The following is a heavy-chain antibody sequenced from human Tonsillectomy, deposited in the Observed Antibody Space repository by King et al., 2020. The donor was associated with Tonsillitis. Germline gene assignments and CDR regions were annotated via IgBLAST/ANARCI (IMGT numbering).Heavy chain of an antibody. CDR1: GGTFNSYA. V-gene: IGHV1-69*01. CDR3: ARGQIMGGGYYLQNNYFDY. Sequence: QLVQSGAEVKKTGSSVKASCKASGGTFNSYAISWVRQAPGQGLEWMGGIIPIFGTANYAQKFQGRVTITADESTSTAYMELSSLRSEVTAGYYCARGQIMGGGYYLQNNYFDYWGQGTLVTVPS. CDR2: IIPIFGTA. J-gene: IGHJ4*02. D-gene: IGHD3-3*01.